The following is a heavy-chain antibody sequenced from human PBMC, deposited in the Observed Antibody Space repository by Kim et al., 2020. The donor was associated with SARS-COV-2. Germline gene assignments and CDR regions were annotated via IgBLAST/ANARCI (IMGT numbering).Heavy chain of an antibody. J-gene: IGHJ4*02. CDR3: AIIAVAGTGVDY. D-gene: IGHD6-19*01. V-gene: IGHV4-4*02. Sequence: DNPSLKSRVTISVDKSKNQFSLKLSSVTAADTAVYYCAIIAVAGTGVDYWGQGTLVTVSS.